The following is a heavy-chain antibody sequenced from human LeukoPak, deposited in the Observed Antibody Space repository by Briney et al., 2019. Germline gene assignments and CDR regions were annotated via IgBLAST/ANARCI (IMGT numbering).Heavy chain of an antibody. CDR2: INHSGST. Sequence: PSETLSLTCAVYGGSFSGYYWSWIRQPPGKGLEWIGEINHSGSTNYNPSLKSRVTISVDTSKNQFSLKLSSVTAADTAVYYCARVGTHIAAAGLDYWGQGTLVTVSS. D-gene: IGHD6-13*01. V-gene: IGHV4-34*01. J-gene: IGHJ4*02. CDR1: GGSFSGYY. CDR3: ARVGTHIAAAGLDY.